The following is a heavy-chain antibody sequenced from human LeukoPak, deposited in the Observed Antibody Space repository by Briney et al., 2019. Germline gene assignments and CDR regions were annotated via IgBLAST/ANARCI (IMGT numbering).Heavy chain of an antibody. CDR3: ARGLTDWNFDY. D-gene: IGHD1-1*01. CDR1: GYTFTRYD. V-gene: IGHV1-8*03. J-gene: IGHJ4*02. Sequence: ASVKVSCKASGYTFTRYDINWVRQATGQGLEWTGWMNPKSGNTGHAQKFQGRVTITRDTSTSTVYMELSSLRSEDTAVYFCARGLTDWNFDYWGQGTLVTVSS. CDR2: MNPKSGNT.